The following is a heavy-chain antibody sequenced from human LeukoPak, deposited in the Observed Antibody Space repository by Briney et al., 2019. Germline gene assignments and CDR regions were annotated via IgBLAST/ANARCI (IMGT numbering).Heavy chain of an antibody. J-gene: IGHJ4*02. CDR3: ARATETDYDILTGYGY. CDR1: GGTFSSYA. CDR2: IIPIFGTA. Sequence: GASVKVSCKASGGTFSSYAISWVRQALGQGLEWMGGIIPIFGTANYAQKFQGRVTITTDESTSTAYMELSSLRSEDTAVYYCARATETDYDILTGYGYWGQGTLVTVSS. V-gene: IGHV1-69*05. D-gene: IGHD3-9*01.